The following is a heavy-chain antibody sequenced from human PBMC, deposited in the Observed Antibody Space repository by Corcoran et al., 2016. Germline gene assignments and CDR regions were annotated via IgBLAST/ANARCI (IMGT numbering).Heavy chain of an antibody. D-gene: IGHD3-16*01. CDR2: ISKSSNYI. J-gene: IGHJ4*02. Sequence: EVQLVESGGGLVKPGGSLRLSCVASGFTFGSYSMNWVRQAPGKGLEWVSSISKSSNYIYYADSVRGRFTISRDNAKNSLYLQMNSLRVEDTAVYYCARDAVMTTSYCFDSWGRGTLVTVSS. V-gene: IGHV3-21*01. CDR3: ARDAVMTTSYCFDS. CDR1: GFTFGSYS.